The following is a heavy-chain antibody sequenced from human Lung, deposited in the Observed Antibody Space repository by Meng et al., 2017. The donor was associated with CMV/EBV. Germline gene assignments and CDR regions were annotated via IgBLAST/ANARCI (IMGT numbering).Heavy chain of an antibody. CDR3: ARDRVLRGVNGLDV. Sequence: SVNVSRKDSGYSFRTFGISWVRKAPGQGLEWMGWISAYNGNTTYTQKLQGRVTMTRDTSTRTVYMELRSLRSDDTAVYYCARDRVLRGVNGLDVWGQGTXVTVSS. CDR1: GYSFRTFG. CDR2: ISAYNGNT. D-gene: IGHD3-10*01. V-gene: IGHV1-18*01. J-gene: IGHJ6*02.